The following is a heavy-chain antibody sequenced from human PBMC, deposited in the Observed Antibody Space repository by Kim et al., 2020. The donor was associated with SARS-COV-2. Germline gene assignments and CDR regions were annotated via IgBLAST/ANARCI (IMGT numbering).Heavy chain of an antibody. V-gene: IGHV3-30*01. J-gene: IGHJ4*02. CDR3: ARGGGYYDSSGYYYGADY. D-gene: IGHD3-22*01. Sequence: GRFTISRNNAKNTLYLQMNSLRAEETAVYYCARGGGYYDSSGYYYGADYWGQGTLVTVSS.